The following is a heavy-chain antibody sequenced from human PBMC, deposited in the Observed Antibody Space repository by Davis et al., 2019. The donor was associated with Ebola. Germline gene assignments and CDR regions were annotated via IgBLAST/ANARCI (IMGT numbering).Heavy chain of an antibody. J-gene: IGHJ4*02. CDR3: ARDLRIEQWLALGYFDY. CDR2: INSDGSSR. D-gene: IGHD6-19*01. Sequence: GESLKISCAASGFTFSSYWMHWVRQVPGKGLVWVSRINSDGSSRSYADSVNGRFIISRDNSKNTLYLQMNSLRAEDTAVYYCARDLRIEQWLALGYFDYWGQGTLVTVSS. V-gene: IGHV3-74*01. CDR1: GFTFSSYW.